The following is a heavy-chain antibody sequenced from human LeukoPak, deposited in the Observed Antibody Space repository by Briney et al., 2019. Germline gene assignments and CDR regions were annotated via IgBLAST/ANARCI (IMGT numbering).Heavy chain of an antibody. V-gene: IGHV1-2*02. CDR1: GYTFTGYY. CDR2: INPNSGGT. J-gene: IGHJ4*02. CDR3: ARGTSYCSGGSCYSDWFDY. Sequence: ASVKVSCKASGYTFTGYYMHWVRQAPGQGLEWMGWINPNSGGTNYAQKFQGRVTMTRDTSISTAYMELSRLRSDDTAVYYCARGTSYCSGGSCYSDWFDYWGQGTLVTVSS. D-gene: IGHD2-15*01.